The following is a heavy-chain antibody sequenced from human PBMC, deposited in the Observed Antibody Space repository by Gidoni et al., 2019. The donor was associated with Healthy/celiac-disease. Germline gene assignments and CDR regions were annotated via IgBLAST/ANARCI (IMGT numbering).Heavy chain of an antibody. D-gene: IGHD3-16*02. Sequence: EVQLLESGGGLVQPGGSLRLSCAASGFTFSSDAMSWVRQAPGKGLEWVSAISGSVGSTYYADSVKGRFTISRDNSKNTLYLQMNSLRAEDTAVYYCAKDPYVWGSYPPGDWFDPWGQGTLVTVSS. CDR3: AKDPYVWGSYPPGDWFDP. V-gene: IGHV3-23*01. J-gene: IGHJ5*02. CDR2: ISGSVGST. CDR1: GFTFSSDA.